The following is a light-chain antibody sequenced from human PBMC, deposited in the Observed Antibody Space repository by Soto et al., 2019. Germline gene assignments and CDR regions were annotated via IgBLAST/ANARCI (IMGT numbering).Light chain of an antibody. CDR2: EVS. V-gene: IGLV2-14*01. J-gene: IGLJ1*01. Sequence: QSALTQPASVSGSPGQSITISCTGTSSDVGAYNYVSWYQHHPGKAPKLMIYEVSNRPSGVSNRFSGSKSGNTASLTISGLQAEDEADYFCSSYTRSSSLVFGPGTKLTVL. CDR3: SSYTRSSSLV. CDR1: SSDVGAYNY.